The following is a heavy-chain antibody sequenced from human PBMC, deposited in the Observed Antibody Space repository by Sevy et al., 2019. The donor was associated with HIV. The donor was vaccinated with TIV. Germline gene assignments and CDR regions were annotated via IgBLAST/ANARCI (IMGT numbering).Heavy chain of an antibody. Sequence: SDTLSLTCTVSGGSISSYYWSWIRQPPGKGLEWIGYIYYSGSTNYNPSLKSRVTISVDTSKNQFSLKLSSVTAADTAVYYCARASRGYNKYYFDYWGQGTLVTVSS. J-gene: IGHJ4*02. D-gene: IGHD6-25*01. CDR1: GGSISSYY. V-gene: IGHV4-59*01. CDR2: IYYSGST. CDR3: ARASRGYNKYYFDY.